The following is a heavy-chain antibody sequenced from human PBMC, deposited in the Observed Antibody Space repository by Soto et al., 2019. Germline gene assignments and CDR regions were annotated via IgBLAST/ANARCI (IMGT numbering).Heavy chain of an antibody. Sequence: ASVKVSCKASGYTFTSYGISWVRQAPGQGLEWMGWISAYNGNTNYAQKLQGRVTMTTDTSTSTAYMELRSLRSDDTAVYYCATAYMTTVRNGYDYWGQGTLVTVS. J-gene: IGHJ4*02. CDR1: GYTFTSYG. CDR2: ISAYNGNT. D-gene: IGHD4-4*01. CDR3: ATAYMTTVRNGYDY. V-gene: IGHV1-18*01.